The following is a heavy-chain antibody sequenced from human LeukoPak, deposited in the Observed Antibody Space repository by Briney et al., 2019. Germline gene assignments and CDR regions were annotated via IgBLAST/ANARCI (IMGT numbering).Heavy chain of an antibody. J-gene: IGHJ4*02. CDR3: ARAGDYGDCFDY. V-gene: IGHV3-53*01. D-gene: IGHD4-17*01. Sequence: GGSLRLSCAASGFTVSINYMSWVRQAPGKGLEGASVIYSGGSTYYADSVKCRFTISRDNSKNTLYLQMNSLRAEDTAVYYCARAGDYGDCFDYWGQGTLVTVSS. CDR1: GFTVSINY. CDR2: IYSGGST.